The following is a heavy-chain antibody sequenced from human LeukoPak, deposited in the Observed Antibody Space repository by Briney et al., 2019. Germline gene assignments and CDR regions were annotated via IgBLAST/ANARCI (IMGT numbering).Heavy chain of an antibody. CDR2: IWYDGSKQ. Sequence: PGGSLRLSCAASGFTFSSYGMHWVRQAPGKGLEWVALIWYDGSKQYYADSVKGRFTISRDNSKNTLHLQMNSLRAEDTAVYYCARVSGRYFDWLSPLDYWGQGTLVTVSS. CDR3: ARVSGRYFDWLSPLDY. J-gene: IGHJ4*02. D-gene: IGHD3-9*01. V-gene: IGHV3-30*02. CDR1: GFTFSSYG.